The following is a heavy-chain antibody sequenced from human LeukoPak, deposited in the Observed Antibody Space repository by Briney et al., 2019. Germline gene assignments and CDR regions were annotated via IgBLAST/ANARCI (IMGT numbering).Heavy chain of an antibody. CDR1: GGSISSGGYY. J-gene: IGHJ5*02. D-gene: IGHD6-19*01. CDR3: ARASSGWHRFDP. Sequence: SQTLSLTCTVSGGSISSGGYYWSWIRQHPGKGLEWIGYIYYSGSTYYNPSLKSRVTISVDTSKNQFSLKLSSVTAADTAVYYCARASSGWHRFDPWGQGTLVTVSS. CDR2: IYYSGST. V-gene: IGHV4-31*03.